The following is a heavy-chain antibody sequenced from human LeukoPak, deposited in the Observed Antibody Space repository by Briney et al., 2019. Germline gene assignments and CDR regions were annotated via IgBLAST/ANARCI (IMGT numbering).Heavy chain of an antibody. CDR2: ISSSSSYI. CDR1: GFTFSNYW. D-gene: IGHD5/OR15-5a*01. J-gene: IGHJ5*02. V-gene: IGHV3-21*01. CDR3: ARDYTVLNWFDP. Sequence: GGSLRLSCAASGFTFSNYWMSWVRQAPGKGLEWVSSISSSSSYIYYADSVKGRFTISRDNAKNSLYLQMNSLRAEDTAVYYCARDYTVLNWFDPWGQGTLVTVSS.